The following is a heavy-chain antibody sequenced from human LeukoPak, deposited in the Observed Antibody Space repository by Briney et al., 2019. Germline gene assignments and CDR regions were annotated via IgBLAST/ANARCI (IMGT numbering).Heavy chain of an antibody. CDR2: FTSNSCGT. J-gene: IGHJ3*02. V-gene: IGHV1-2*02. Sequence: SVTVSFIASGYTFLAYYMHWVRQAPGQALESIAWFTSNSCGTHYAQTFQGRVTMTRDTSISTAYMELSRLRSDDTAVYYCAFGAVSDAFDIWGQGTMVTVSS. D-gene: IGHD1-26*01. CDR3: AFGAVSDAFDI. CDR1: GYTFLAYY.